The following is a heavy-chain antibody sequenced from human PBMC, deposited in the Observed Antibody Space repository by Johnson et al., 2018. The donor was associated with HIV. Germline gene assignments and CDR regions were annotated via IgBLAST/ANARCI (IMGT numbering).Heavy chain of an antibody. CDR3: AKTGYSGARRGSGRGAFDI. J-gene: IGHJ3*02. CDR2: IYSGGST. D-gene: IGHD6-13*01. V-gene: IGHV3-66*03. CDR1: GFTVSSNY. Sequence: VQLVESGGGLIQPGGSLRLSCAASGFTVSSNYMSWVRQAPGKGLEWVSVIYSGGSTYYADSVKGRFTISRDNSKDTLHLQMNSLGAEDTAVYYCAKTGYSGARRGSGRGAFDIWGQGTMVTVSS.